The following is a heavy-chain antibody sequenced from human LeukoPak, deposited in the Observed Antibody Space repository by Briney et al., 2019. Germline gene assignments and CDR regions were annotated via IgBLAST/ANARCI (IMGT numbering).Heavy chain of an antibody. J-gene: IGHJ5*02. CDR3: ARGPFQSGWFDP. Sequence: SVKVSCKASGGTFSSYAISWVRQAPGQGLEWMGGIIPIFGTANYAQKFQGRVTITTDESTSTAYMELSSLRSEDTAVYYCARGPFQSGWFDPWGQGTLVTVSS. CDR2: IIPIFGTA. CDR1: GGTFSSYA. V-gene: IGHV1-69*05. D-gene: IGHD3-10*01.